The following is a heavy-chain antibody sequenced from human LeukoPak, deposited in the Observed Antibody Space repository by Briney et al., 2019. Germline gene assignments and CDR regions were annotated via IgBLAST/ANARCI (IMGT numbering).Heavy chain of an antibody. J-gene: IGHJ1*01. CDR1: GYTFTNSY. D-gene: IGHD6-13*01. V-gene: IGHV1-2*02. CDR2: INSNSADT. CDR3: ARIGISARGTNFHH. Sequence: ASVKVSCKASGYTFTNSYIHWVRQAPGQGLEWMGWINSNSADTNYAQNFQGRVTMTRDTSISTAYMELSRLRSDDTALYYCARIGISARGTNFHHWGQGTLVTVSS.